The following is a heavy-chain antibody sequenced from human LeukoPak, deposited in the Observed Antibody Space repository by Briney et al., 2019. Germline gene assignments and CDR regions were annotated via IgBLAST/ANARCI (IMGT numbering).Heavy chain of an antibody. CDR2: IRSKPNNYAT. CDR1: GFTFSGSA. V-gene: IGHV3-73*01. CDR3: SRHAASGGSGVDY. D-gene: IGHD3-10*01. Sequence: GSLRLSCAASGFTFSGSAMHWVRQASGKGLEWVGRIRSKPNNYATAYAASVKGRFTISRDDSKNTAYLQMNSLKTEDTAVYYCSRHAASGGSGVDYWGQGILVTVSS. J-gene: IGHJ4*02.